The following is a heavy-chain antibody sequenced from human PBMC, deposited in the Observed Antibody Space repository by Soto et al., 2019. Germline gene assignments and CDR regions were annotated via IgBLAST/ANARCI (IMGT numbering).Heavy chain of an antibody. J-gene: IGHJ6*02. CDR3: ARDLIVDGQYYYGMDV. V-gene: IGHV1-2*02. CDR2: INPNSSGT. D-gene: IGHD3-22*01. CDR1: GYSLGGNY. Sequence: GXSVKVSCKASGYSLGGNYIHWVRQTPGQGLEWMGWINPNSSGTVYAQKFQGRVTMTRDTSLTTVYMQLNRLTSDDSAVYYCARDLIVDGQYYYGMDVWGQGTTVTVSS.